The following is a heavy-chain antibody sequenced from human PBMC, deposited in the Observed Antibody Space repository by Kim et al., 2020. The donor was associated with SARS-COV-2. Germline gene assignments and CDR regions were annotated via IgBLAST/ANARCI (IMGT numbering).Heavy chain of an antibody. Sequence: GGSLRLSCAASGFSFSNYAMSWVRQAPGKGLEWVSAISGSGGSTYYADSVKGRFTISRDNSKNTLYLQMNSLRAEDTAVYYCAKDLGYYDSSGYYPDYWGQGTLVTVSS. CDR3: AKDLGYYDSSGYYPDY. J-gene: IGHJ4*02. CDR2: ISGSGGST. V-gene: IGHV3-23*01. CDR1: GFSFSNYA. D-gene: IGHD3-22*01.